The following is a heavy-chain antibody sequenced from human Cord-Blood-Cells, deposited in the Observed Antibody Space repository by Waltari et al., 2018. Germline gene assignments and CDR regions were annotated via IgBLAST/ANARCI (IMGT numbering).Heavy chain of an antibody. Sequence: QVQLQQWGAGLLKPSETLSLTCAVYGGSFSGYYWSWIRQPPGKGSEWIGEINHSGSTNYDPSLKRRVTISVDTSKNQFSLKLSSGTAADTAVYYCATFQYSSSWYYVDYWGQGTLVTVSS. D-gene: IGHD6-13*01. CDR3: ATFQYSSSWYYVDY. V-gene: IGHV4-34*01. CDR2: INHSGST. CDR1: GGSFSGYY. J-gene: IGHJ4*02.